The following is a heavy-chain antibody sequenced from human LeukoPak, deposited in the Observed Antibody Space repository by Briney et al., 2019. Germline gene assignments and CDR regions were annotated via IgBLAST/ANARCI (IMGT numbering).Heavy chain of an antibody. V-gene: IGHV3-7*01. CDR3: AREGNKYGDYPFDY. D-gene: IGHD4-17*01. Sequence: GGSLRLSCAASGFTFSSYEMNWVRQAPGKGLEWVANIKQDGSEKYYVDSVKGRFTISRDNAKNSLYLQMNSLRAEDTAVYYCAREGNKYGDYPFDYWGQGTLVTVSS. J-gene: IGHJ4*02. CDR1: GFTFSSYE. CDR2: IKQDGSEK.